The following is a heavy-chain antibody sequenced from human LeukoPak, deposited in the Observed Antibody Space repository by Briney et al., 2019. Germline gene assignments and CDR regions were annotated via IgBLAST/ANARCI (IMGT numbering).Heavy chain of an antibody. J-gene: IGHJ3*02. V-gene: IGHV3-7*03. CDR2: IKQDGIEK. Sequence: GGSLRLSCAASGFTLSNHWMIWVRQAPGKGLECVANIKQDGIEKYYLDSVKGRFTISRDNSKNTPYLQMNSLRAEDTAVYYCARDPRRGVDAFDIWGQGTMVTVSS. CDR1: GFTLSNHW. CDR3: ARDPRRGVDAFDI. D-gene: IGHD3-10*01.